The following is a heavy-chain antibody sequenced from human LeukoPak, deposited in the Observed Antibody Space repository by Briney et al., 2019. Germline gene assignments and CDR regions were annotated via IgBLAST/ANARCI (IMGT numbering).Heavy chain of an antibody. J-gene: IGHJ4*02. CDR3: ARAPDAYDILAGYYPYYFDY. CDR2: IYYSGST. D-gene: IGHD3-9*01. V-gene: IGHV4-59*01. Sequence: SETLSLTRTVSGGSISSYYWSWIRQPPGKGLEGIGYIYYSGSTNYNPSLKSRVTISVDTSKNQFSLKLSSVTAADTAVYYCARAPDAYDILAGYYPYYFDYWGQGTLVTVSS. CDR1: GGSISSYY.